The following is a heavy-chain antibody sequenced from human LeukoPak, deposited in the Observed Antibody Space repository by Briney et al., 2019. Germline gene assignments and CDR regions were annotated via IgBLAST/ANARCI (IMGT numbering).Heavy chain of an antibody. Sequence: PSETLSLTCTVSRGSISGYYLTWLRKAPGKRLEWIGYIFSVGNTDSNPSLKSRVSMSTDTSKTHFSLRLRSVTAADAAVYYCARGSRGPRDSGAYTTYGMDVWGQGTTVIVSS. J-gene: IGHJ6*02. CDR3: ARGSRGPRDSGAYTTYGMDV. CDR1: RGSISGYY. D-gene: IGHD2-15*01. CDR2: IFSVGNT. V-gene: IGHV4-59*01.